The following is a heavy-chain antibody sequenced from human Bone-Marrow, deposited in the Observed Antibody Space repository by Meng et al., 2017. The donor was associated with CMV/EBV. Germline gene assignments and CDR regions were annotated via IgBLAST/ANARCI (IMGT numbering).Heavy chain of an antibody. V-gene: IGHV4-34*01. Sequence: SETLSLTCAVYGGSFSGYYWSWIRQPPGKGLEWIGEINHSGSTNYNPSLKSRVTISVDTSKNQFSLKLSSVTAADTAVYYCARASRYCSSTSCSGWFAPWGPGNLVTVSS. D-gene: IGHD2-2*01. CDR2: INHSGST. CDR3: ARASRYCSSTSCSGWFAP. CDR1: GGSFSGYY. J-gene: IGHJ5*02.